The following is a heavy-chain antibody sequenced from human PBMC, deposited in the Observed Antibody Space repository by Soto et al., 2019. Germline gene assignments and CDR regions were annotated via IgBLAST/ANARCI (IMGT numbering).Heavy chain of an antibody. D-gene: IGHD4-17*01. CDR1: GFTFSSYA. J-gene: IGHJ6*02. CDR2: ISGSGGST. V-gene: IGHV3-23*01. Sequence: EVQLLESGGGLVQPGGSLRLSCAASGFTFSSYAMSWVRQAPGKGLEWVSAISGSGGSTYYADSVKGRFTISRDNSKNTLYLQMNSLRAEDTAVYYCAKGSVGDYGDYVDGMDVWGQGTTVTVSS. CDR3: AKGSVGDYGDYVDGMDV.